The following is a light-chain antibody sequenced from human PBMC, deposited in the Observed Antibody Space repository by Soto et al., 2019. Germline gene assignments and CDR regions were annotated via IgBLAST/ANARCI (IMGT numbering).Light chain of an antibody. J-gene: IGLJ7*01. Sequence: QSVLTQPPSASGTPGQRVTISCSGSSSNIGSNTGNWYQQLPGTAPKLLIYSNNQRPSGVPDRFSGSKSGTSASLAISGLQSADEADYYCAAWDDSLNGAGFGGGTQLTVL. V-gene: IGLV1-44*01. CDR2: SNN. CDR1: SSNIGSNT. CDR3: AAWDDSLNGAG.